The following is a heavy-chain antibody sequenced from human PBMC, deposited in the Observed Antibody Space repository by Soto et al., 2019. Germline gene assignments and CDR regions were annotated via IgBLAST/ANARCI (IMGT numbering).Heavy chain of an antibody. V-gene: IGHV1-18*01. D-gene: IGHD3-22*01. CDR3: ARAGQYYDSSGYAN. CDR1: GYSFGTSG. J-gene: IGHJ4*02. Sequence: QVKLVQSGTEVKKPRASMKVSCKASGYSFGTSGISWVRQAPGQGLEWMGWISAYNGNANYEQKLQDRVTMTTDTSTNTAYLELRSLRSDDTAVYYCARAGQYYDSSGYANWGQGTLVTVSS. CDR2: ISAYNGNA.